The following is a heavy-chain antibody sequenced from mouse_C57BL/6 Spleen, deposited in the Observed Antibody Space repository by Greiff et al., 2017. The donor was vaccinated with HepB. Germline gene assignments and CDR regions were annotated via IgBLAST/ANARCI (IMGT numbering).Heavy chain of an antibody. CDR2: IDPSDSYT. J-gene: IGHJ4*01. D-gene: IGHD1-1*01. CDR3: ARRRYYGSSSYAMDY. Sequence: VKLQQPGAELVKPGASVKLSCKASGYTFTSYWMQWVKQRPGQGLEWIGEIDPSDSYTNYNQKFKGKATLTVDTSSSTAYMQLSSLTSEDSAVYYCARRRYYGSSSYAMDYWGQGTSVTVSS. V-gene: IGHV1-50*01. CDR1: GYTFTSYW.